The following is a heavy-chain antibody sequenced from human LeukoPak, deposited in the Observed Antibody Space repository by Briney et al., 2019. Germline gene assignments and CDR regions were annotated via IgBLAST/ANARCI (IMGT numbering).Heavy chain of an antibody. V-gene: IGHV3-48*04. D-gene: IGHD1-1*01. J-gene: IGHJ4*02. CDR3: AISTRGYNFFDY. Sequence: GVLRLSCAASGFTFSSYSMNWVRQAPGKGLEWVSYISSSSSTIYYADSVKGRFTISRDNAKNTLYLQINSLRAEDTAAYYCAISTRGYNFFDYWGQGTLVTVSS. CDR1: GFTFSSYS. CDR2: ISSSSSTI.